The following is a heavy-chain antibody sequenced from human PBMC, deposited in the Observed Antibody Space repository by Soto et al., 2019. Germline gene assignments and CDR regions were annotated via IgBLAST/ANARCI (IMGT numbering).Heavy chain of an antibody. CDR2: INVGNGNT. CDR3: AREYSSGWVN. Sequence: QVQLVQSGAEVKKPGASVKVSCKTSGYTFTSCPIHRLRQAPGHWLEWMGWINVGNGNTKYSQKLQGRVSMTRDTSASTAYMELSSLRSEDTAVYFCAREYSSGWVNWGQGTQVSVSS. V-gene: IGHV1-3*01. D-gene: IGHD6-19*01. CDR1: GYTFTSCP. J-gene: IGHJ4*02.